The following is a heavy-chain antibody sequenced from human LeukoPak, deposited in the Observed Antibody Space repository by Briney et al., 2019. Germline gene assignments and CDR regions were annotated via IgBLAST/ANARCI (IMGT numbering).Heavy chain of an antibody. Sequence: ASVKVSCKSSGYTFTDYFIHGVRQAAGQGREWMGWINPNSGATKYAQKFQGRVSMTRDTSINTAYMDLTNLRSDDTAIFYCARVEKLMPELEFWGQGTLVTVSS. CDR2: INPNSGAT. D-gene: IGHD2-2*01. CDR1: GYTFTDYF. CDR3: ARVEKLMPELEF. J-gene: IGHJ4*02. V-gene: IGHV1-2*02.